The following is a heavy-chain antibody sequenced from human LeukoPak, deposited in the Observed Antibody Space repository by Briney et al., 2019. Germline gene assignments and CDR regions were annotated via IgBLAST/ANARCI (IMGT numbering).Heavy chain of an antibody. CDR3: ARDDGSATLGFDS. CDR2: VIPILGTT. J-gene: IGHJ4*02. V-gene: IGHV1-69*05. Sequence: GASVKVSCKASGTTFSRSAISWVRQAPGQGLEWIGGVIPILGTTNYAQKFQDRASITTDESTSTAYMEVSSLRSVDTAVYFCARDDGSATLGFDSWGQGTLVTVST. D-gene: IGHD1-26*01. CDR1: GTTFSRSA.